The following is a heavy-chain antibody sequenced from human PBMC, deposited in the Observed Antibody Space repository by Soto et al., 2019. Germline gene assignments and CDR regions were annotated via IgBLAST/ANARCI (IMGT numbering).Heavy chain of an antibody. J-gene: IGHJ5*02. CDR2: IIPIFGTA. Sequence: VASVKVSCKASGGTFSSYAISWVRQAPGQGLEWMGGIIPIFGTANYAQKFQGRVTITADESTGTAYMELSSLRSEDTAVYYCARVGTAMHWFDPWGQGTLVTVSS. V-gene: IGHV1-69*13. CDR3: ARVGTAMHWFDP. CDR1: GGTFSSYA. D-gene: IGHD2-2*01.